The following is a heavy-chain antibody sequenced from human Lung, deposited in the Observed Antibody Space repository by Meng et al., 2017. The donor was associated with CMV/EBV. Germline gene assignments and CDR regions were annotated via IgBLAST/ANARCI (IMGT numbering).Heavy chain of an antibody. V-gene: IGHV4-4*02. CDR1: GVSISTDNW. CDR2: IYRSGST. CDR3: AREWLDATTGQFDY. J-gene: IGHJ4*02. D-gene: IGHD1-26*01. Sequence: VSGVSISTDNWWSWVRQPPGKGLEWIGEIYRSGSTNYSPSLKSRVTISIDRSKNQFSLRLTSVTAADTAVYYCAREWLDATTGQFDYWGQGTLVTVSS.